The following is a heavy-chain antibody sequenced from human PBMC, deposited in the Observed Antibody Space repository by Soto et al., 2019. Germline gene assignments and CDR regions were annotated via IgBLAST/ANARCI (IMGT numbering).Heavy chain of an antibody. Sequence: GGSLRLSCPASGFNFRLYEMHWVRKAPGKGLEWVSYISSSGLTTYYADFAEGRFTISRDNAKDSLYLHLNSLRVGDTAVYYCARYGTRCDRWGLGTQVTVSS. V-gene: IGHV3-48*03. D-gene: IGHD3-10*01. CDR1: GFNFRLYE. CDR2: ISSSGLTT. J-gene: IGHJ4*01. CDR3: ARYGTRCDR.